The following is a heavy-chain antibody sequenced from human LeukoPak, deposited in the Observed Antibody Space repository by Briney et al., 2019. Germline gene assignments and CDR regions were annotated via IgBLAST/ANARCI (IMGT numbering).Heavy chain of an antibody. CDR3: ARNLDTAMATSFDC. V-gene: IGHV3-7*01. CDR1: GFTFSSYW. CDR2: IKEDGGEG. D-gene: IGHD5-18*01. J-gene: IGHJ4*02. Sequence: GGSLRLSCAASGFTFSSYWMTWVRQTPGKGLEWVANIKEDGGEGYYVDSVKGRFTVSRDNAKNSLYLQLTSLRAEDTAVYYCARNLDTAMATSFDCWGQGTLVTVSS.